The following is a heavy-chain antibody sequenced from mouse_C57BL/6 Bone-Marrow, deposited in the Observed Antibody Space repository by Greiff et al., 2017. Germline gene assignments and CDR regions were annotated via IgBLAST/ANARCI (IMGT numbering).Heavy chain of an antibody. J-gene: IGHJ1*03. CDR1: GYTFTDYY. Sequence: FQLQQSGPALVKPGASVKISCKASGYTFTDYYMNWVKQSHGQSLEWIGDINPNNGGTSYHQKFTGKATLTVAKSSSTAYMELRSLTSEDSAVYYCARHGSSHWYFDVWGTWTTVTVSS. D-gene: IGHD1-1*01. CDR2: INPNNGGT. V-gene: IGHV1-26*01. CDR3: ARHGSSHWYFDV.